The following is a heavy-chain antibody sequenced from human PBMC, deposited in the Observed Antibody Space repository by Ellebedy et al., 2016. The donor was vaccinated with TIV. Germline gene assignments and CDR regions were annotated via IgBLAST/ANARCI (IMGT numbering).Heavy chain of an antibody. CDR3: ARRGSYGDYAVQVNSWFDS. CDR1: GFSFRSYW. J-gene: IGHJ5*01. CDR2: MYQDGSEE. D-gene: IGHD4-17*01. V-gene: IGHV3-7*01. Sequence: GESLKISCAASGFSFRSYWMTWVRQAPGKGLEWVANMYQDGSEELYVDSVKGRFTISRDNAHNSLFLQMNSLRAEDTAVYFCARRGSYGDYAVQVNSWFDSWGQGTLVTVS.